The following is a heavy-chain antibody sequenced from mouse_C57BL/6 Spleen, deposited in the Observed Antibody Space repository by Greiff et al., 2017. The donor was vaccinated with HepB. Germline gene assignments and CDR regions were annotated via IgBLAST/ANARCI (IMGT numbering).Heavy chain of an antibody. Sequence: EVMLVESGGGLVKPGGSLKLSCAASGFTFSDYGMHWVRQAPEKGLEWVAYISSGSSTIYYADTVKGRFTISRDNAKNTLFLQMTSLRSEDTAMYYCARPYYYGSPYYFDYWGQGTTLTVSS. V-gene: IGHV5-17*01. J-gene: IGHJ2*01. CDR2: ISSGSSTI. CDR1: GFTFSDYG. CDR3: ARPYYYGSPYYFDY. D-gene: IGHD1-1*01.